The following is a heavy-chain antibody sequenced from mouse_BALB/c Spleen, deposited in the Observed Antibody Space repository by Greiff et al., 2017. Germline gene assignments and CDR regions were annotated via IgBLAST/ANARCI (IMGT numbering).Heavy chain of an antibody. Sequence: QVQLQQPGAELVRPGASVKLSCKASGYTFTSYWINWVKQRPGQGLEWIGNIYPSDSYTNYNQKFKDKATLTVDTSSSTAYMQLSSPTSEDSAVYYCTRDYGQGWFAYWGQGTLVTVSA. CDR1: GYTFTSYW. CDR3: TRDYGQGWFAY. CDR2: IYPSDSYT. D-gene: IGHD2-4*01. V-gene: IGHV1-69*02. J-gene: IGHJ3*01.